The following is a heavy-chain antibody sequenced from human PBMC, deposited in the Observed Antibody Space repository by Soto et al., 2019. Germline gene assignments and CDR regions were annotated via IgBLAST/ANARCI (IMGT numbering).Heavy chain of an antibody. CDR3: ARADRGRFLEWSSYYYYYMDV. D-gene: IGHD3-3*01. Sequence: GGSLRLSCAASGFTFSSYGMHWVRQAPGKGLEWVAVIWYDGSNKYYADSVKGRFTISRDNSKNTLYLQMNSLRAEDTAVYYCARADRGRFLEWSSYYYYYMDVWGKGTTVTVSS. V-gene: IGHV3-33*01. J-gene: IGHJ6*03. CDR1: GFTFSSYG. CDR2: IWYDGSNK.